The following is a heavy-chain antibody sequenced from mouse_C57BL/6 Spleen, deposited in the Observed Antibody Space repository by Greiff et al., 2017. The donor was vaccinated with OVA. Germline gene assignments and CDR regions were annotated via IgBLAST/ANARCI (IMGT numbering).Heavy chain of an antibody. CDR3: ARHQDYDGGFAY. J-gene: IGHJ3*01. CDR2: INSDGGST. Sequence: EVKLEESGGGLVQPGESLKLSCESNEYEFPSHDMSWVRKTPEKRLELVAAINSDGGSTYYPDTMERRFILSRDNTKKTLYLQMSSLRSEDTALYYCARHQDYDGGFAYWGQGTLVTVSA. D-gene: IGHD2-4*01. CDR1: EYEFPSHD. V-gene: IGHV5-2*03.